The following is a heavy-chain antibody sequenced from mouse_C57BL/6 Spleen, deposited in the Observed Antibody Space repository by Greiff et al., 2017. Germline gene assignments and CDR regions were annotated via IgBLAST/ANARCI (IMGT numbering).Heavy chain of an antibody. J-gene: IGHJ4*01. CDR2: INYDGSST. V-gene: IGHV5-16*01. CDR1: GFTFSDYY. CDR3: ARVGVFITTVVDYYAMDY. Sequence: EVKLQESEGGLVQPGSSMKLSCTASGFTFSDYYMAWVRQVPEKGLEWVANINYDGSSTYYLDSLKSRFIISRDNAKNILYLQMSSLKSEDTATYYCARVGVFITTVVDYYAMDYWGQGTSVTVSS. D-gene: IGHD1-1*01.